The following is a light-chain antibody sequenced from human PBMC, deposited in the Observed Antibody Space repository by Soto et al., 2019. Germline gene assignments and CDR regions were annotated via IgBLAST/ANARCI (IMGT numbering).Light chain of an antibody. CDR3: QLRSSWPPYT. Sequence: EFVLTQSPATLSLSPGEGASLSCWASQSVGTYMAWYQHKPGQPPRLLIYDASKTATGIPARFRGSGSGTNFTFTISSLEPADFALYFCQLRSSWPPYTFAQGTKVEMK. CDR2: DAS. CDR1: QSVGTY. J-gene: IGKJ2*01. V-gene: IGKV3-11*01.